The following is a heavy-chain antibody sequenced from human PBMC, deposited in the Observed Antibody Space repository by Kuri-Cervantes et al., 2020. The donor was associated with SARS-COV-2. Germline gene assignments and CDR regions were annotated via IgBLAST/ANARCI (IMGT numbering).Heavy chain of an antibody. CDR3: ARENYDYSNFNYYYCMDV. V-gene: IGHV1-2*02. CDR1: GYTFTTYG. Sequence: ASVKVSCKTSGYTFTTYGISWVRQAPGQGLEWMGWINPNTGGTNYAQKFQGRVTMSRDTSINTAYMELSRLRSDDTAVYYCARENYDYSNFNYYYCMDVWGKGTTVTVSS. J-gene: IGHJ6*03. D-gene: IGHD4-11*01. CDR2: INPNTGGT.